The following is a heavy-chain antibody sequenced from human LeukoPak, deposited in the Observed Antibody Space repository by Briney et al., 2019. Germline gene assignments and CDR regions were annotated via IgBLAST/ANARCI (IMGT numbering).Heavy chain of an antibody. D-gene: IGHD3-10*01. Sequence: GGSLRLSCAASGFTVSSNYMSWVRQAPGKGLEWVSVIYSGGSTYYADSVKGRFTISRHNSKNTLYLQMNSLRAEDTAVYYCARDRPLLWFGELWVMDVWGQGTTVTVSS. CDR2: IYSGGST. CDR3: ARDRPLLWFGELWVMDV. CDR1: GFTVSSNY. V-gene: IGHV3-53*04. J-gene: IGHJ6*02.